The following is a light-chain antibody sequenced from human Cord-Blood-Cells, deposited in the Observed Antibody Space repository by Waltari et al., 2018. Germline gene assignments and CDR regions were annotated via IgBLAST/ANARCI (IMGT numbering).Light chain of an antibody. V-gene: IGLV3-25*02. CDR2: KDR. J-gene: IGLJ2*01. Sequence: SYELTQPPSVSVSPGQTARITCSGDALPKHYAYWYQQKPGQAPVLVIYKDRERPSGIPERFSGSSSGKTVTLTISGVQAEDEADYYCQSADSSGTYVVFGGGTKLTVL. CDR3: QSADSSGTYVV. CDR1: ALPKHY.